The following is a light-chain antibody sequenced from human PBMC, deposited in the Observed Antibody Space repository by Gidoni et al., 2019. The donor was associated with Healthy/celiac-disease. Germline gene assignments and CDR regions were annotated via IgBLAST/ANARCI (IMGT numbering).Light chain of an antibody. CDR3: QQYGSSPPT. Sequence: EIVLTQSPGTLSLSQVERATLSCRACQSVSSSYFAWYQQKPGQAPRLLIYGASSRATGIPDRFSGSGSGTDFTLTISRLEPEDFAVYYCQQYGSSPPTFGQGTKVEIK. CDR1: QSVSSSY. CDR2: GAS. V-gene: IGKV3-20*01. J-gene: IGKJ1*01.